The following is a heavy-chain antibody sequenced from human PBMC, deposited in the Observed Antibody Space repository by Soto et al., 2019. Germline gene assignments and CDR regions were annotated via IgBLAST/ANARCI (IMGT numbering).Heavy chain of an antibody. CDR3: ARGSEFQYYYYYYGMDV. V-gene: IGHV3-48*02. CDR2: ISSSSSTI. CDR1: GFTFSGYS. D-gene: IGHD2-21*01. J-gene: IGHJ6*02. Sequence: PGGSLRLSCAASGFTFSGYSMNWVRQAPGKGLEWVSYISSSSSTIYYADSVKGRFTISRDNAKNSLYLQMNSLRDEDTAVYYCARGSEFQYYYYYYGMDVWGQGTTVTVSS.